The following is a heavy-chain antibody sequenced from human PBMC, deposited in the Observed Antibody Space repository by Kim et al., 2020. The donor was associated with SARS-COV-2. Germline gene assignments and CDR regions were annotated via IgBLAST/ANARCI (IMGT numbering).Heavy chain of an antibody. D-gene: IGHD3-10*01. J-gene: IGHJ2*01. CDR3: AKNVHLTSVTFLWYFDL. Sequence: GGSLRLSCAASRFTFSSSPMTWVRQAPGKGLEWVSSIFGSGHGSYYADSVKGRFIISRDNSKNTLYLQMNNLRADDAGVYYCAKNVHLTSVTFLWYFDLWGRGTAVIVSS. CDR2: IFGSGHGS. CDR1: RFTFSSSP. V-gene: IGHV3-23*01.